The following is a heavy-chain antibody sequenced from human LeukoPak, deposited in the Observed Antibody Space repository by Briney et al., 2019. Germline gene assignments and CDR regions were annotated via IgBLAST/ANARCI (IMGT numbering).Heavy chain of an antibody. CDR1: GDSVSSYSAG. Sequence: SQTLSLTCALSGDSVSSYSAGWNWVRQSPSRGLEWLGRTYYRSKWYNKYELSVRGRITISPDTSKNQVSLQLNSVTPDDTAFYYCGRDIGAAIGHWGQGTLVTVSS. V-gene: IGHV6-1*01. D-gene: IGHD6-13*01. CDR2: TYYRSKWYN. J-gene: IGHJ4*02. CDR3: GRDIGAAIGH.